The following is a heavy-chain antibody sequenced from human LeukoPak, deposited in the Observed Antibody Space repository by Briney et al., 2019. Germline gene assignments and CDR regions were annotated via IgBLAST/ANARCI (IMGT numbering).Heavy chain of an antibody. V-gene: IGHV3-30-3*01. CDR1: GFTFSTYA. D-gene: IGHD5-12*01. CDR2: ISYDGSNK. J-gene: IGHJ4*02. Sequence: QPGRSLRLSCAASGFTFSTYAMHWVRQGPGKGLEWVAVISYDGSNKYYADSVKGRFTISRDNAKNSLYLQMNSLRAEDTAVYYCARGIGYSGYDFFDYWGQGTLVTVSS. CDR3: ARGIGYSGYDFFDY.